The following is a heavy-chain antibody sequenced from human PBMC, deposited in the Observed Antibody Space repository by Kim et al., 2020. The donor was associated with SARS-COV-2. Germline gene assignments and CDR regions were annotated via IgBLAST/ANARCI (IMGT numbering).Heavy chain of an antibody. CDR1: GFTFSSYG. J-gene: IGHJ4*02. V-gene: IGHV3-30*18. CDR2: ISYDGSNK. D-gene: IGHD6-19*01. CDR3: AKEGSGWYPYYLDY. Sequence: GGSLRLSCAASGFTFSSYGMHWVRQAPGKGLEWVAVISYDGSNKYYADSVKGRFTISRDNSKNTLYLQMNSLRAEDTAVYYCAKEGSGWYPYYLDYWGQGTLVTVSS.